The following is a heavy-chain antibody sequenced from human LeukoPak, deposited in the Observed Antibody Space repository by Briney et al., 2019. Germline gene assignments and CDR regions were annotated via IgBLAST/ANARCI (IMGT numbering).Heavy chain of an antibody. CDR1: GFTFSSYA. V-gene: IGHV3-23*01. D-gene: IGHD3-22*01. CDR2: ISGSGGST. Sequence: GGSLRLSCAASGFTFSSYAMSWVRQAPGKGLEWVSAISGSGGSTYYADSVKGRFTISRDNSKNTLYLQMNSLRAEDTAVYYCAKGITMIVVVKYFQHWGQGTLVTVSS. CDR3: AKGITMIVVVKYFQH. J-gene: IGHJ1*01.